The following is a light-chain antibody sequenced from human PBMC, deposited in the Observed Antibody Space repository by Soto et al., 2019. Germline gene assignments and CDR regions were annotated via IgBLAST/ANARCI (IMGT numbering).Light chain of an antibody. Sequence: QSALTQPRSVSGSPGQSVTISCTGTSSDVGGYNYVSWYQQYPGKAPKLMISDVSKRPSGVPDRFSGSKSGNTASLTISGLQAEDEADYYCYSYAGSYTLVFGGGTKVTVL. CDR2: DVS. J-gene: IGLJ2*01. CDR3: YSYAGSYTLV. CDR1: SSDVGGYNY. V-gene: IGLV2-11*01.